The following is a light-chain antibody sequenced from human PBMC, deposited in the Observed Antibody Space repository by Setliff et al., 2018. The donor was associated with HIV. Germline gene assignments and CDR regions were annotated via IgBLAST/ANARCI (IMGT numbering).Light chain of an antibody. J-gene: IGLJ1*01. V-gene: IGLV2-14*03. CDR1: SSDVGGYNY. Sequence: QSALTQPASVSGSPGQSITISCTGTSSDVGGYNYVSWYQQHPGKAPKLMIYDVSKRPSGVSTRFSGSKSGSTASLTISGLQAEDEADYYCSSYTSSSTLRVFGIGTKVTVL. CDR2: DVS. CDR3: SSYTSSSTLRV.